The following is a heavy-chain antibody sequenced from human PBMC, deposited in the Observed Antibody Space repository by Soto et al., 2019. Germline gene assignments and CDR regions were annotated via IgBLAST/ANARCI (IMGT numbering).Heavy chain of an antibody. CDR3: VRDGGMATVPTLDFDY. D-gene: IGHD4-4*01. CDR1: GYTFTGYY. Sequence: ASVKVSCKASGYTFTGYYIHWVRQAPGQGLEWMGWINPNSGGTNYAQKFQGWVTMTRDTSISTAYMELSRLRSDDTAVFYCVRDGGMATVPTLDFDYWGQGTLFTVSS. J-gene: IGHJ4*02. V-gene: IGHV1-2*04. CDR2: INPNSGGT.